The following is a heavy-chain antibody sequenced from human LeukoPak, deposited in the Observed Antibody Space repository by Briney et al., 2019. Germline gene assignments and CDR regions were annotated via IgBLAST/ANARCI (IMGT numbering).Heavy chain of an antibody. CDR1: GFTFRSHA. D-gene: IGHD1-14*01. V-gene: IGHV3-23*01. J-gene: IGHJ4*02. CDR3: AHRTAFDS. Sequence: PGGPLRLSCAASGFTFRSHAMSWVRQAPGKGLEWVSTITSISNTYYPDSVKGRFTISRDNSRDTLYLQMNTLRAEDTAIYYCAHRTAFDSWGQGTLVTVSS. CDR2: ITSISNT.